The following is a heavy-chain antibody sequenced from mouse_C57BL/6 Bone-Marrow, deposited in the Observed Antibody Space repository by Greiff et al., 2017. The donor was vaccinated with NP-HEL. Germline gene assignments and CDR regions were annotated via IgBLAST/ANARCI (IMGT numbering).Heavy chain of an antibody. CDR1: GYTFTDYE. CDR2: IDPETGGT. V-gene: IGHV1-15*01. Sequence: QVQLQQSGAELVRPGASVTLSCKASGYTFTDYEMHWVKQTPVHGLEWIGAIDPETGGTAYNQKFKGKAILTADKSSSTAYMELRSLTSEDSAVYYCTRSLGRLAMDYWGQGTSVTVSS. J-gene: IGHJ4*01. CDR3: TRSLGRLAMDY. D-gene: IGHD4-1*01.